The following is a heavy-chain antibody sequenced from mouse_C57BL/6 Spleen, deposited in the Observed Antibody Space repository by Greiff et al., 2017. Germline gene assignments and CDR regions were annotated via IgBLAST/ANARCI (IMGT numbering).Heavy chain of an antibody. CDR1: GYTFTSYW. J-gene: IGHJ2*01. V-gene: IGHV1-64*01. D-gene: IGHD1-1*01. Sequence: QVQLQQSGAELVRPGASVKLSCKASGYTFTSYWMHWVKQRPGQGLEWIGRINPDSGYTNYNEKFKSKATLTVDKSSSTAYMQLSSLTSEDAAVYYCARYGSSFDYWGKGTTLTVSS. CDR2: INPDSGYT. CDR3: ARYGSSFDY.